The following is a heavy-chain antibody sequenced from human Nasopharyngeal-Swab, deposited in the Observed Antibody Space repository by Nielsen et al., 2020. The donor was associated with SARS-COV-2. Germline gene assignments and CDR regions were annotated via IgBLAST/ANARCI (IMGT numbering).Heavy chain of an antibody. CDR3: AKEGDIVVVPAATKNRRGRREQNFDY. CDR2: IRYDGSNK. J-gene: IGHJ4*02. Sequence: WIRQPPGKGLEWVAFIRYDGSNKYYADSVKGRFTISRDNSKNTLYPQMNSLRAEDTAVYYCAKEGDIVVVPAATKNRRGRREQNFDYWGQGTLVTVSS. V-gene: IGHV3-30*02. D-gene: IGHD2-2*01.